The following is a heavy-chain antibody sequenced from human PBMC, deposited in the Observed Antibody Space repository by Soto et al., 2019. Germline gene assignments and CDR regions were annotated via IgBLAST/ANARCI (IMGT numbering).Heavy chain of an antibody. J-gene: IGHJ5*02. D-gene: IGHD3-10*01. V-gene: IGHV4-30-2*01. Sequence: SETLSLTCAVSGGSISSGGYSWSWVRQPPGKGLEWIGYIYHSGSTYYNPSLKSRVTISVDRSKNQFSLKLSSVTAADTAVYYCASGSGSYYSWFDPWGQGTLVTVSS. CDR1: GGSISSGGYS. CDR2: IYHSGST. CDR3: ASGSGSYYSWFDP.